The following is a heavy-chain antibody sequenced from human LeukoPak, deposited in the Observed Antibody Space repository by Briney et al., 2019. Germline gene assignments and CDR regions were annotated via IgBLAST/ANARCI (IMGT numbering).Heavy chain of an antibody. CDR2: IAYDGSTK. J-gene: IGHJ4*02. D-gene: IGHD2-15*01. V-gene: IGHV3-30*04. Sequence: GGSLRLSCAASEFSFRSYAMHWVRQAPGKGLEWVAVIAYDGSTKYYADSVKGRFTISRDNSHNTVDLQMNSLTAEDMAVYFCAKSYCSGGSCYSWSVDYWGQGTLVTVSP. CDR3: AKSYCSGGSCYSWSVDY. CDR1: EFSFRSYA.